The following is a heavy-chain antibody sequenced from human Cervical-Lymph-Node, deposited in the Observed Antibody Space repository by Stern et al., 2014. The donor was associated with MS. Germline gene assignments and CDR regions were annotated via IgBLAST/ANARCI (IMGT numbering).Heavy chain of an antibody. CDR3: ARGYSYGYGIDY. D-gene: IGHD5-18*01. Sequence: VQLVESVAEVKKPGASVKVSCKASGYIFSAYGINWVRQAPGQGLEWMGWISADEGDTNFTQNFQGRVTMTTDTSTNTVYMELRSLTSDDTAVYYCARGYSYGYGIDYWGRGSLITVSS. CDR1: GYIFSAYG. V-gene: IGHV1-18*01. CDR2: ISADEGDT. J-gene: IGHJ4*02.